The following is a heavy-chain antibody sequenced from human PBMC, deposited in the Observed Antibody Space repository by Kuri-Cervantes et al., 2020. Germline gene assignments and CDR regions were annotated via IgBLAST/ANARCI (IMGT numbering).Heavy chain of an antibody. V-gene: IGHV4-39*07. J-gene: IGHJ4*02. CDR3: ARVSGNVDTAMVGHFDY. CDR1: GGSISSSSYY. Sequence: SETLSLTCTVSGGSISSSSYYWGWIRQPPGKGLEWIGSIYYSGSTYYNPSLKSRVTISVDTSKNQFSLKLGSVTAADTAVYYCARVSGNVDTAMVGHFDYWGQGTLVTVSS. CDR2: IYYSGST. D-gene: IGHD5-18*01.